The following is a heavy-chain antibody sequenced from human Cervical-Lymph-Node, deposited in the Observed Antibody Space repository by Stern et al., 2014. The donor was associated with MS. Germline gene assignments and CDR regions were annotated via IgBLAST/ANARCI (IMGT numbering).Heavy chain of an antibody. CDR3: ARALYYYDSSGYYYNYFDY. CDR2: INPSGGST. J-gene: IGHJ4*02. Sequence: EQLVESGAEVKKPGASVKVSCKASGYTFTSYYMHWVRQAPGQGLEWMGIINPSGGSTSYAQKFQGRVTMTRDTSTSTVYMELSSLRSEDTAVYYCARALYYYDSSGYYYNYFDYWGQGTLVTVSS. V-gene: IGHV1-46*01. CDR1: GYTFTSYY. D-gene: IGHD3-22*01.